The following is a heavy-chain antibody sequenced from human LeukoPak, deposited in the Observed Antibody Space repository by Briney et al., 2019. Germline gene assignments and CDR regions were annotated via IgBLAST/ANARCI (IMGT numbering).Heavy chain of an antibody. CDR2: INHSGST. CDR3: ARGRPWFDP. CDR1: GGSFSGYY. Sequence: SETLSLTCAVYGGSFSGYYWSWIRQPPGKGLEWIGEINHSGSTNYNPSLKSRVTISVDTSKNQFSLKLGSVTAADTAVYYCARGRPWFDPWGQGTLVTVS. J-gene: IGHJ5*02. V-gene: IGHV4-34*01.